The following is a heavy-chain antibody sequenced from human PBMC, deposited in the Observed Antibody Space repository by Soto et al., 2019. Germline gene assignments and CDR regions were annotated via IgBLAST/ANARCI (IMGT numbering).Heavy chain of an antibody. J-gene: IGHJ5*02. Sequence: PGGSLRLSCAASGFTFDDYTMHWVRQAPGKGLEWVSLISWDGGSTYYADSVKGRFTISRDNSKNSLYLQMNSLRTEDTALYYCAKDYYDFWSGYYTGIPWFDPWGQGT. V-gene: IGHV3-43*01. CDR1: GFTFDDYT. CDR2: ISWDGGST. D-gene: IGHD3-3*01. CDR3: AKDYYDFWSGYYTGIPWFDP.